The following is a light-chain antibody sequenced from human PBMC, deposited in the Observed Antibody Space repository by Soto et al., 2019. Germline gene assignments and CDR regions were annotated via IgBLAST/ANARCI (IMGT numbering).Light chain of an antibody. CDR2: GAS. CDR1: QSVSSSY. V-gene: IGKV3-20*01. CDR3: QQYGSSPRT. J-gene: IGKJ4*01. Sequence: IGLTQSPATLSLSPGERATPSCRASQSVSSSYLAWYQQKRGQAPRLLVYGASSRATGIPDRFSGSGSGTDFTLTISRLEPEDFAVYFCQQYGSSPRTFGGGTKVDIK.